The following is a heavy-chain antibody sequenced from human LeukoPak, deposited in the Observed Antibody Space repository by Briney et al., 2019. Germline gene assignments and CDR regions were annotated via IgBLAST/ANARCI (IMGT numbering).Heavy chain of an antibody. CDR2: ISSSSSYT. CDR1: GFTFSSSS. CDR3: ARQASSSWSVYGGDAFDI. J-gene: IGHJ3*02. Sequence: GGSLRLSCAASGFTFSSSSMNWVRQAPGKGLEWVSYISSSSSYTNYADSVKGRFTISRDNAKNSLYLQMNSLRAEDTAVYYCARQASSSWSVYGGDAFDIWGQGTMVTVSS. V-gene: IGHV3-21*05. D-gene: IGHD6-13*01.